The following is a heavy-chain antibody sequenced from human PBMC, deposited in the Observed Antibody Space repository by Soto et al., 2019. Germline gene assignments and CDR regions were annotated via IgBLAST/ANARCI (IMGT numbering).Heavy chain of an antibody. CDR2: TYYSGST. J-gene: IGHJ4*01. D-gene: IGHD6-19*01. Sequence: SETLSLTCTVSGGSITTYYWSCIRQPPGKGLEWIGCTYYSGSTNYDPSLRSRVTISSDTSKNQVFLKVSAVTAADTAVYYCARDGSGRVFEYWGHGTLVSVAS. CDR1: GGSITTYY. CDR3: ARDGSGRVFEY. V-gene: IGHV4-59*01.